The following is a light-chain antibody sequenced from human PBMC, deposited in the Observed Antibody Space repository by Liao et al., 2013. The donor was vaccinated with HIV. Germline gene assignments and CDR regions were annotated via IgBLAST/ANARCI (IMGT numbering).Light chain of an antibody. CDR3: QAWGSSTVV. CDR2: QDA. CDR1: NMGDKY. Sequence: DELTQPPSVSVSPGQTASITCSGPNMGDKYVSWYQQRPGQSPLLVIYQDAKRPSGISERFSGSNSRDTATLTISGAQAVDEADYFCQAWGSSTVVFGTGTKVTIL. V-gene: IGLV3-1*01. J-gene: IGLJ1*01.